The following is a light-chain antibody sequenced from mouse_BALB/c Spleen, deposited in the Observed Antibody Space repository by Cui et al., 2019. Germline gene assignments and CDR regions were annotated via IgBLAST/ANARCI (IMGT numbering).Light chain of an antibody. CDR2: DTS. Sequence: QIVLTKSQEIMSASPGEKVTMTCSASSSVSYMYWYQQKPGSSPRLLIYDTSNLASGVPVRFSGSGSGTSYSLTISRMEAEDAATYYCQQWSSYPRTFGGGTKLEIK. J-gene: IGKJ1*01. CDR1: SSVSY. V-gene: IGKV4-55*01. CDR3: QQWSSYPRT.